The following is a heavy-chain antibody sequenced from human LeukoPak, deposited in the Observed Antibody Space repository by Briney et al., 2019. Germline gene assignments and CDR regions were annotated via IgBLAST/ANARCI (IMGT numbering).Heavy chain of an antibody. CDR3: ACEIIFGSFDY. Sequence: GGSLRLSCAASGFTFSSYWMSWVRQAPGKGLEWVAVISYDGSNKYYADSVKGRFTISRDNSKNTLYLQMNSLRAEDTAAYYCACEIIFGSFDYWGQGTLVTVSS. J-gene: IGHJ4*02. CDR1: GFTFSSYW. V-gene: IGHV3-30*03. D-gene: IGHD3-3*01. CDR2: ISYDGSNK.